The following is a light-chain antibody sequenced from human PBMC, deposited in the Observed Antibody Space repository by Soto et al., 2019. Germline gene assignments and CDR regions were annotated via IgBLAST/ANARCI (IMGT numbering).Light chain of an antibody. CDR3: QQYGSSPFT. J-gene: IGKJ3*01. CDR2: GGS. CDR1: QSVSSSF. V-gene: IGKV3-20*01. Sequence: EIVLTQSPGTLSLSPGERATLSCRASQSVSSSFLAWYQQKPGQAPRLLIYGGSSRATGIPDRFSGSGSGTDFALTISSLEPEDSAVYYCQQYGSSPFTFGPGTKVDIK.